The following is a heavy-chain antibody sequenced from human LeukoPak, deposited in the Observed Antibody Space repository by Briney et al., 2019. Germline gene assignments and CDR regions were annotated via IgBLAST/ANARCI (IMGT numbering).Heavy chain of an antibody. Sequence: GGSLRLSCAASGFTFSSYWVSWVRQAPGEGLEWVANIKQDGSEKYYVDSVKGRFTISRDNAKNSLYLQMNSLRAEDTAVYYCARASSRAFWGQGTLVTVSS. CDR3: ARASSRAF. CDR2: IKQDGSEK. CDR1: GFTFSSYW. V-gene: IGHV3-7*01. J-gene: IGHJ4*02. D-gene: IGHD6-13*01.